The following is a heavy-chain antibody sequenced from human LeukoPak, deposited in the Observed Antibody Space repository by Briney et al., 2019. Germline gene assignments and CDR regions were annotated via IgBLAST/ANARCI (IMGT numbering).Heavy chain of an antibody. CDR2: ISGSAAAT. CDR1: GFTFTTYG. J-gene: IGHJ4*02. CDR3: AKRGPESPASGKYYFDS. D-gene: IGHD1-14*01. Sequence: GGSLRLSCAASGFTFTTYGMTWVRQAPGKGLEWVSAISGSAAATFYGDSVKGRFTISRDNSKGTVYLQMNSLRAEDTAVYYCAKRGPESPASGKYYFDSWGQGTLVTVSS. V-gene: IGHV3-23*01.